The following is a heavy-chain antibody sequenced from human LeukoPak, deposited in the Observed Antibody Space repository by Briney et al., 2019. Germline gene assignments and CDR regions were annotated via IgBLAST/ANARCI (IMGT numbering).Heavy chain of an antibody. Sequence: GGSLRLSCAASGFTFSSYSMHWVRQAPGKGLEWVAFIRYDGSNKYYADSVKGRFTISRDNSKNTLYLQMNSLRAEDTAVYYCAKDKTHSNPFSENYYYMDVWGKGTTVTVSS. D-gene: IGHD4-11*01. CDR2: IRYDGSNK. V-gene: IGHV3-30*02. CDR3: AKDKTHSNPFSENYYYMDV. J-gene: IGHJ6*03. CDR1: GFTFSSYS.